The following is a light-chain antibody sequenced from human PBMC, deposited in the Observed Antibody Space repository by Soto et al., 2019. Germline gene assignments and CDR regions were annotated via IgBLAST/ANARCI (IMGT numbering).Light chain of an antibody. CDR3: QSYDSSRSGNVV. V-gene: IGLV1-40*01. CDR1: SSNIGAGYD. CDR2: GNS. J-gene: IGLJ2*01. Sequence: QSVLTQPPSVSGAPGQRVTISCTGSSSNIGAGYDVHWYQQLPGTAPKLLIYGNSNRPSGVPDRFSGSKSGTSASLAITGLQVEDEADYYCQSYDSSRSGNVVFGGGTQLTVL.